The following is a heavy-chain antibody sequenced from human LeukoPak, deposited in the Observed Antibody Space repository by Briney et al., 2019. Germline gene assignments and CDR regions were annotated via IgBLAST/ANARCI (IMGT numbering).Heavy chain of an antibody. Sequence: ASVKVSCKASGYTFTRYAMNWVRQAPGQGLEWMGWINTNTGNPTYAQGFTGRFVFSLDTSVSTAYLQVSSLKAEDTDVYYCARSLNSSSSSDNNDYWGQGTLVTVSS. CDR3: ARSLNSSSSSDNNDY. V-gene: IGHV7-4-1*02. CDR1: GYTFTRYA. D-gene: IGHD6-13*01. CDR2: INTNTGNP. J-gene: IGHJ4*02.